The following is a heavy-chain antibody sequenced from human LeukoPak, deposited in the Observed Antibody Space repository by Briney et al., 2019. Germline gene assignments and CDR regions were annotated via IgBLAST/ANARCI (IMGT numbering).Heavy chain of an antibody. CDR3: ARETSQKGAHYMDV. CDR1: GGSMSSYY. D-gene: IGHD3-16*01. Sequence: SETLSLTCTVSGGSMSSYYWSWIRQPPGKGLEYIGYIYYSGSTNYNPSLKSRVTISVDTSKNQFSLKLNSVTAADTAVYYCARETSQKGAHYMDVWGKGTTVTISS. J-gene: IGHJ6*03. V-gene: IGHV4-59*01. CDR2: IYYSGST.